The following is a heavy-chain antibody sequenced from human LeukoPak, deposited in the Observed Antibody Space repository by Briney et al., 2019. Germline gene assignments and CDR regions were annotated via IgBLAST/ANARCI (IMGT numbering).Heavy chain of an antibody. CDR1: GGSISSYY. CDR2: IYYSGST. CDR3: ARDLERDYYYMDV. D-gene: IGHD3-3*01. Sequence: PSETLSLTCTVSGGSISSYYWSWIRQPPGKGLEWIGYIYYSGSTNYNPSLKSRVTISVDTSKNQFSLKLSSVTAADPAVYYCARDLERDYYYMDVWGKGTTVTVSS. J-gene: IGHJ6*03. V-gene: IGHV4-59*01.